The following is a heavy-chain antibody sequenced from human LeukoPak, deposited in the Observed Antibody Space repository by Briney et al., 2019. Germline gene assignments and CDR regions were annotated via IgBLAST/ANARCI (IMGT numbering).Heavy chain of an antibody. J-gene: IGHJ4*02. CDR2: IYYSGDT. CDR3: ASNFYGSGSLDY. V-gene: IGHV4-39*01. Sequence: SETLSLTCTVSGGSISSSNYYWGWIRQPPGKGLEWIGTIYYSGDTYFNPSLKSRVTISVDTSKNQFSLKLSSVTAADTAVYYCASNFYGSGSLDYWGQGTLVTVSS. CDR1: GGSISSSNYY. D-gene: IGHD3-10*01.